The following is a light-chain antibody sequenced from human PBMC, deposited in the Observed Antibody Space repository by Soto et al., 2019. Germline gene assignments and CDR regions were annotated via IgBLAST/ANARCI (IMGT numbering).Light chain of an antibody. J-gene: IGKJ1*01. CDR1: QDIRNE. CDR2: AAS. CDR3: LQDFNYPWT. V-gene: IGKV1-6*02. Sequence: ALQMTQSPSSLSASVGDRVTISCRASQDIRNELGWYQQKPGTAPKLLIYAASSLQRGVPSRFSGSGSGTDFTLTISSLQPEDFATYYCLQDFNYPWTFGQGTKVEIK.